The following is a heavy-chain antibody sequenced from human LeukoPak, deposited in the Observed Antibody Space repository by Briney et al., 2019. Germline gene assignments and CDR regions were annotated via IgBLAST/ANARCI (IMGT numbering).Heavy chain of an antibody. CDR3: ASSQTYYYDSSGLY. CDR1: GGSISSGDYY. J-gene: IGHJ4*02. D-gene: IGHD3-22*01. Sequence: SQTLSLTCTVSGGSISSGDYYWSWIRQPPGKGLEWIGYIYYSGSTYYNPSLKSRVTISVDTSKNQFSLKLSSVTAADTAVYYCASSQTYYYDSSGLYWGQGTLVTVSS. CDR2: IYYSGST. V-gene: IGHV4-30-4*01.